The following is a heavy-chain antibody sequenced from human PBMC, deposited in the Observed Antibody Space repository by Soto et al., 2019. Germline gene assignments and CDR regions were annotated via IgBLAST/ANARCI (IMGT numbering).Heavy chain of an antibody. Sequence: KTSETLSLTCSVSGGSISRGGYYWSWIRQHPGRGLEWIGYIYYSGNTYYNPSLKSRVTISVDTSKNQFSLKLSAVTAAGTAVYYCARGRVGATTDYFDYWGQGTLVTVSS. CDR2: IYYSGNT. V-gene: IGHV4-31*03. D-gene: IGHD1-26*01. J-gene: IGHJ4*02. CDR1: GGSISRGGYY. CDR3: ARGRVGATTDYFDY.